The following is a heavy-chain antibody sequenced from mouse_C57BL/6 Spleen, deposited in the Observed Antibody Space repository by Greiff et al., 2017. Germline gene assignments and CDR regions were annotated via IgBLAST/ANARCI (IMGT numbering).Heavy chain of an antibody. CDR2: IYPSDSET. V-gene: IGHV1-61*01. Sequence: QVQLQQPGAELVRPWSSVKLSCKASGYTFTSYWMDWVKQRPGQGLEWIGNIYPSDSETHYNQKFKDKATLTVDKSSSTAYMQLSSLTSEDSAVYYCARGGYDYYWGQGTTLTVSS. J-gene: IGHJ2*01. CDR3: ARGGYDYY. CDR1: GYTFTSYW. D-gene: IGHD2-2*01.